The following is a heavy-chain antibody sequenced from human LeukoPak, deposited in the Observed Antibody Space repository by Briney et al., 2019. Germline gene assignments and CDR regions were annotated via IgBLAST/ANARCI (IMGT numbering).Heavy chain of an antibody. V-gene: IGHV1-69*04. CDR2: IIPILGIA. J-gene: IGHJ4*02. Sequence: SVKVSCKASGGTFSSYAISWVRQAPGQGLEWMGRIIPILGIANYAQKFQDRVTITADKSTSTAYMELSSLRSEDTAVYYCARGEGVTMIANYWGQGTLVTVSS. CDR3: ARGEGVTMIANY. D-gene: IGHD3-22*01. CDR1: GGTFSSYA.